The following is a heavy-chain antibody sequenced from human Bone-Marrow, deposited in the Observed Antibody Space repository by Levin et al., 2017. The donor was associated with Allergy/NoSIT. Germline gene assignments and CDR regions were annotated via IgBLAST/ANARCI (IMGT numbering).Heavy chain of an antibody. D-gene: IGHD3-22*01. CDR3: VRVGRNYDDRSGPRFYNWFDP. Sequence: PGGSLRLSCAASGFTYSKYGMSWVRQAPGKGLEWVSAISGSGGTTYNADSVKGRFTISRDNSKNTLYLQMNSLRVEDTAVYYCVRVGRNYDDRSGPRFYNWFDPWGPGTLVAVSS. J-gene: IGHJ5*02. V-gene: IGHV3-23*01. CDR1: GFTYSKYG. CDR2: ISGSGGTT.